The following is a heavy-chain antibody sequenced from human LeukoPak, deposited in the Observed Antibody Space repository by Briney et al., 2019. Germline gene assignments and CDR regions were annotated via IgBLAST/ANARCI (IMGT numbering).Heavy chain of an antibody. V-gene: IGHV4-39*07. Sequence: SETLSLTCTVSGGSISSSSYYWGWIRQPPGKGLEWIGSIYYSGSNYYNPSLKSRVTISVDTSKNQFSLKLSSVTAADTAVYYCARSMAHIYYYYYYMDVWGKGTTVTVSS. CDR1: GGSISSSSYY. CDR2: IYYSGSN. J-gene: IGHJ6*03. CDR3: ARSMAHIYYYYYYMDV. D-gene: IGHD2-21*01.